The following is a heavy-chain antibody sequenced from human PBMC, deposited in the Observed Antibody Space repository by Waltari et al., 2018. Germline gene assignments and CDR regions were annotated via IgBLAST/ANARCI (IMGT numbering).Heavy chain of an antibody. CDR1: GFVFSSYS. CDR3: ARDQRLRSSRPDVLDI. V-gene: IGHV3-21*01. Sequence: EVQLVESGGGLVKPGESLRLSCAASGFVFSSYSLNWVRRASGKGVGWIAVISSTGNDVDDADSVKGRFTIARDNAKNSIFLQMSSLSADDTAEYYCARDQRLRSSRPDVLDIWGLGTMVIVSS. CDR2: ISSTGNDV. D-gene: IGHD2-2*01. J-gene: IGHJ3*02.